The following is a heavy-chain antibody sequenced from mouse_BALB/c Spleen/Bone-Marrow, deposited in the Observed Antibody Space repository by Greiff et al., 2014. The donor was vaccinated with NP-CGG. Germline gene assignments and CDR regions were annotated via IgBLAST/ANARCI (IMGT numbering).Heavy chain of an antibody. D-gene: IGHD2-10*02. J-gene: IGHJ4*01. CDR3: TRSGKRYGAMDY. CDR2: ISDGGTYT. Sequence: VQLKESGGGLVKPGGALKLSCAASGFTFSDYYMYLVRPTPEKRLGWVATISDGGTYTFYPDSVKGRFTISRDNAKNNLYLQMSSLQSEDTAMYYCTRSGKRYGAMDYWGQGTSVTVSS. CDR1: GFTFSDYY. V-gene: IGHV5-4*02.